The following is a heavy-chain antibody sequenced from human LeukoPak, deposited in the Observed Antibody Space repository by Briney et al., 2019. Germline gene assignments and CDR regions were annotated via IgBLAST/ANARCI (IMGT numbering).Heavy chain of an antibody. D-gene: IGHD3-16*02. Sequence: GGSLRLSCAASGFTFSNYAMNWVRQAPGKGLEWVSVISGSDGTTYYADSVKGRFTISRDNSKNTLYLQMNSLRAEDTAVYYCAKDYRYSNTWYRGVDVWGQGTTVTASS. CDR3: AKDYRYSNTWYRGVDV. CDR2: ISGSDGTT. V-gene: IGHV3-23*01. CDR1: GFTFSNYA. J-gene: IGHJ6*02.